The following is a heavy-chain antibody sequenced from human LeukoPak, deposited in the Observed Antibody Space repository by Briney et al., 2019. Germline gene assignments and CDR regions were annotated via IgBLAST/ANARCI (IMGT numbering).Heavy chain of an antibody. J-gene: IGHJ4*02. V-gene: IGHV3-53*01. CDR3: ASYCSAGSCRVSDGY. CDR2: IYSDSTT. Sequence: GGSLRLSCAASGFSISGNNMSWVRQAAGKGLEWVSVIYSDSTTYYADSVKGRFTISRDNSKNTIYLQMKSLRAEDTAVYYCASYCSAGSCRVSDGYWGQGTLVTVSS. CDR1: GFSISGNN. D-gene: IGHD2-15*01.